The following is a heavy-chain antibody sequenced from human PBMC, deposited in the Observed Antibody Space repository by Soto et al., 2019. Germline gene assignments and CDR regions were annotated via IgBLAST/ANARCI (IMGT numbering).Heavy chain of an antibody. CDR2: INPSGGST. V-gene: IGHV1-46*03. Sequence: ASVKVSCKASGYTFTRYYIQWVRQAPGQGLEWMGIINPSGGSTNYAQKFQGRVTMTRDTSTSTVYMELSSLRSEDTAIYYCSRGYPPRDQLGNLPGAFWGQGTLVTVSS. D-gene: IGHD1-1*01. CDR1: GYTFTRYY. J-gene: IGHJ4*02. CDR3: SRGYPPRDQLGNLPGAF.